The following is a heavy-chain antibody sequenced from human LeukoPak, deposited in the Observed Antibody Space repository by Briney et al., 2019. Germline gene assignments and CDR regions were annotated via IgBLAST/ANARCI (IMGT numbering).Heavy chain of an antibody. V-gene: IGHV3-21*01. Sequence: GGSLRLSCAASGFTFSSYEMNWVRQAPGKGLEWVSSISSSSSYIYYADSVKGRFTISRDNAKNSLYLQMNSLRAEDTAVYYCARDAGGGSWYYFDYWGQGTLVTVSS. CDR2: ISSSSSYI. CDR1: GFTFSSYE. J-gene: IGHJ4*02. CDR3: ARDAGGGSWYYFDY. D-gene: IGHD6-13*01.